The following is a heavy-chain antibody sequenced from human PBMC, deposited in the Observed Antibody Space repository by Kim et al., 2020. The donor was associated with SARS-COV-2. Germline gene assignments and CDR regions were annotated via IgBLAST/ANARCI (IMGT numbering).Heavy chain of an antibody. Sequence: GGSLRLSCAASGFTFSSYSMNWVRQAPGKGLEWVSSISSSSSYIYYADSVKGRFTISRDNAKNSLYLQMNSLRAEDTAVYYCARVTTVTTNWFDPWGQGTLVTVSS. CDR2: ISSSSSYI. V-gene: IGHV3-21*01. CDR1: GFTFSSYS. J-gene: IGHJ5*02. CDR3: ARVTTVTTNWFDP. D-gene: IGHD4-17*01.